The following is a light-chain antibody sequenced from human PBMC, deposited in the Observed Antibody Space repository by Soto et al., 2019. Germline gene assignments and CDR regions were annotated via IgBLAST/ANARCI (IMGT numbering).Light chain of an antibody. CDR2: GAS. V-gene: IGKV3-20*01. CDR3: QQFDDSLPKLT. Sequence: EIVLTQSPGTLSLSSGERATLSCRASQIVSSSYLAWYQQKPGQAPRLLIHGASSRATGIPDRFSGSGSGTDFTLTISRLEPEDFAVYYCQQFDDSLPKLTFGGGTKVEIK. CDR1: QIVSSSY. J-gene: IGKJ4*01.